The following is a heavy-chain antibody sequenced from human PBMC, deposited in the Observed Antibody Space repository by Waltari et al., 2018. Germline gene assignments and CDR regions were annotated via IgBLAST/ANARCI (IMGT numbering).Heavy chain of an antibody. CDR3: ARGPYISSTGTQYH. J-gene: IGHJ5*02. Sequence: EVRLVESGGGLVQPGGSLRLSCVASGFTFNNFWMHWVRQAPGKGLVWVSRINDDGSNATYAETVKGRFTMSRDNANNTLYLQMSNVRVDDSAVYYCARGPYISSTGTQYHWGQGALVTVSS. CDR2: INDDGSNA. CDR1: GFTFNNFW. V-gene: IGHV3-74*01. D-gene: IGHD1-7*01.